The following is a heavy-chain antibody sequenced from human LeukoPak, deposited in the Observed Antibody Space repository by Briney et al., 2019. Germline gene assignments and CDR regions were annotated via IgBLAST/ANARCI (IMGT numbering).Heavy chain of an antibody. Sequence: GGALRLSFAAPGFTFSRYAMSLVRQAPGKGLEWVSAISGSGGSTYYADSVKGRFTISRDNSKNTLYLQMNSLRAEDTAVYYCAKVVSRYFDYWGQGTLVTVSS. V-gene: IGHV3-23*01. CDR2: ISGSGGST. J-gene: IGHJ4*02. CDR1: GFTFSRYA. CDR3: AKVVSRYFDY.